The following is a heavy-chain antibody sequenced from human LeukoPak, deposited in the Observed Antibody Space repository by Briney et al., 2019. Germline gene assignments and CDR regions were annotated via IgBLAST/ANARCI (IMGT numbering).Heavy chain of an antibody. CDR3: ARGGSVVAASDNWFDP. CDR1: GFTFSSYS. D-gene: IGHD3-22*01. Sequence: GGSLRLSCAASGFTFSSYSMNWVRQAPGKGLEWLSYISTSSTTIYYADSVKGRFTTSRDNAKNSVYLQMNSLRAEDTAVYYCARGGSVVAASDNWFDPWGQGTLVTVSS. CDR2: ISTSSTTI. J-gene: IGHJ5*02. V-gene: IGHV3-48*04.